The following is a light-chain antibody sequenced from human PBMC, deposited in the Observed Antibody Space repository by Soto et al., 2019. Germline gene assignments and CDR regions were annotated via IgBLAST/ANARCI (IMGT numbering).Light chain of an antibody. Sequence: EIVLTQSPATLSLSPGERATLSCRASQSVRSYLAWYQQKPGQAPRLLIYDASNRATGLPARFSGSGSGKDFPLTISTLEPEDFGVYYCQQRSNWPRTFGQGTKLEIK. CDR2: DAS. CDR1: QSVRSY. J-gene: IGKJ2*01. V-gene: IGKV3-11*01. CDR3: QQRSNWPRT.